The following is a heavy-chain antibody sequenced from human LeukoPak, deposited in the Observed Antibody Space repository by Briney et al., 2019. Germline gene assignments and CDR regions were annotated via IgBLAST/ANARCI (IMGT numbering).Heavy chain of an antibody. V-gene: IGHV3-23*01. Sequence: GGSLRLSCAASGFTFSAYAMSWVRQAPGKGLEWVSAISAGSDSTYYADSVKGRFTISRDNSKNTMYLHMNSLRAEDTAVYYCAFFSNYFDFWGQGTLVTVSS. J-gene: IGHJ4*02. D-gene: IGHD3-3*01. CDR2: ISAGSDST. CDR3: AFFSNYFDF. CDR1: GFTFSAYA.